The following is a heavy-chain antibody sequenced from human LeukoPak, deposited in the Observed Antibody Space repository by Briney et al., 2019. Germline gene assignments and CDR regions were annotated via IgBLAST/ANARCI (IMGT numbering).Heavy chain of an antibody. D-gene: IGHD7-27*01. CDR1: GGTFSSYA. CDR2: IIPIFGTA. J-gene: IGHJ4*02. V-gene: IGHV1-69*01. CDR3: ALNLGILSYYFDY. Sequence: ASVKVSCKVSGGTFSSYAISWVRQAPGQGFEWMGGIIPIFGTANYAQKFQGRVTITADESTSTAYMELSSLRSEDTAVYYCALNLGILSYYFDYWGQGTLVTVSS.